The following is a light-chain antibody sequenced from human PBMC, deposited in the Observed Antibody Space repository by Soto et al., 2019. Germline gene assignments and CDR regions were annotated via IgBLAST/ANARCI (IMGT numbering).Light chain of an antibody. J-gene: IGKJ5*01. CDR3: QQRNIWPPVT. Sequence: EIVLPQSPGTLSLSPGERATVSCRAIQSVSSSYLAWYQQKPGQAPRLLIYGASSRATGIPDRFSGSGSGTDFTLTISRLEPEDFAVYYCQQRNIWPPVTFGQGTRLEN. V-gene: IGKV3D-20*02. CDR1: QSVSSSY. CDR2: GAS.